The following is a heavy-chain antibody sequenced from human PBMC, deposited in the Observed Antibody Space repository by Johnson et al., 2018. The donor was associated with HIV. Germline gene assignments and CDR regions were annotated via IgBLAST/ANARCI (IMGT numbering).Heavy chain of an antibody. CDR1: GFTFSNAW. V-gene: IGHV3-15*01. CDR2: IKSKTDGGTT. D-gene: IGHD6-19*01. Sequence: VQLVESGGGLVKPGGSLRLSCAASGFTFSNAWMSWVRQAPGKGLEWVGRIKSKTDGGTTDYAAPVKGRFTISRDDSKNTLYLQMNSLKTEDTAVYYCARDRWLGEAFDFWGQGTMVTVSS. J-gene: IGHJ3*01. CDR3: ARDRWLGEAFDF.